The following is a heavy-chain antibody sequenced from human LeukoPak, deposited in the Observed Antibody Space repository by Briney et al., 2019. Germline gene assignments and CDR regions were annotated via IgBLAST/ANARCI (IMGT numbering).Heavy chain of an antibody. CDR1: GFSFSSYW. Sequence: PGGSLRLSCAASGFSFSSYWMSWVRQAPGKGLEWVANIKEDGSEKYYVDSLKGRFTISRDSARRSLYLEMNSLRGEDTAVYYCARGPLYQVTYYSHYYGLDFWGQGTTVTVSS. CDR3: ARGPLYQVTYYSHYYGLDF. D-gene: IGHD2-21*01. J-gene: IGHJ6*02. CDR2: IKEDGSEK. V-gene: IGHV3-7*03.